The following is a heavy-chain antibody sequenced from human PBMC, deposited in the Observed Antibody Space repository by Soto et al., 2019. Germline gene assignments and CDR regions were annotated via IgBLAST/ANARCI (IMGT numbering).Heavy chain of an antibody. CDR2: VHHSVTT. CDR3: ARDTSSTSLRAEYFQF. D-gene: IGHD6-13*01. Sequence: TSETLSLTCTVSGRSISSSSYYWGWLRQSPGKGLEWIGSVHHSVTTYYNPSLKGRVTISMDTSKNQFSLRLTSVTAADTAVYYCARDTSSTSLRAEYFQFWGQGTQVTVSS. V-gene: IGHV4-39*02. CDR1: GRSISSSSYY. J-gene: IGHJ1*01.